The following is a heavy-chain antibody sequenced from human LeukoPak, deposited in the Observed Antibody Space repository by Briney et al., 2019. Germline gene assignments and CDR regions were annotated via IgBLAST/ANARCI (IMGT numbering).Heavy chain of an antibody. Sequence: SETLSLTCTVSGGSISSYYWSWIRQPPGKGLEWIGSIYHSGSTYYNPSLRSRVTISVDTSKNQFSLKLSSVTAADTAVYYCARVDGRFRNWFDPWGQGTLVTVSS. D-gene: IGHD3-16*02. CDR2: IYHSGST. V-gene: IGHV4-59*12. J-gene: IGHJ5*02. CDR3: ARVDGRFRNWFDP. CDR1: GGSISSYY.